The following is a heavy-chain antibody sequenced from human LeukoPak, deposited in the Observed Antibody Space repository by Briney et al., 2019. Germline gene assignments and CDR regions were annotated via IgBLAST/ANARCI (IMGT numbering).Heavy chain of an antibody. CDR3: ARRGGSSSRRSPIDF. Sequence: AGGSPRLSCTASGFTFSDYWMTWVRQAPGKGPEWVANIKQDGSQRYYVDSVRGRFTISRDNAKNSLFLQMNGLRAEDTAVYYCARRGGSSSRRSPIDFWGQGTLVTVSS. CDR2: IKQDGSQR. CDR1: GFTFSDYW. D-gene: IGHD6-6*01. V-gene: IGHV3-7*01. J-gene: IGHJ4*02.